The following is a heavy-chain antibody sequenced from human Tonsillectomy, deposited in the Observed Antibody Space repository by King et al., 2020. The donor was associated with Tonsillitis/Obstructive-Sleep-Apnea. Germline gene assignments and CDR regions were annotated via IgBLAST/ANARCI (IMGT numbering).Heavy chain of an antibody. CDR3: ATSNIIYDY. J-gene: IGHJ4*02. Sequence: VQLVESGGPLVQPGGSLRLSCAASGFNVSSNYMTWVRQAPGKGLEWVSVIYNDGRTYYADSVKGRFTISRDNFKNTLYLQMNSLRPEDTAVYYCATSNIIYDYWGQGTLVTVSS. V-gene: IGHV3-66*01. D-gene: IGHD1-14*01. CDR2: IYNDGRT. CDR1: GFNVSSNY.